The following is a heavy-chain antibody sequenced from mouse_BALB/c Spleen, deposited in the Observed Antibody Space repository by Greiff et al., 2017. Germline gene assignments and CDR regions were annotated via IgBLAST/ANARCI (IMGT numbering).Heavy chain of an antibody. CDR2: ISSGSSTI. Sequence: EVMLVESGGGLVQPGGSRKLSCAASGFTFSSFGMHWVRQAPEKGLEWVAYISSGSSTIYYADTVKGRFTISRDNPKNTLFLQMTSLRSEDTAMYYCARNYYGSSFMDYWGQGTSVTVSS. V-gene: IGHV5-17*02. CDR3: ARNYYGSSFMDY. J-gene: IGHJ4*01. CDR1: GFTFSSFG. D-gene: IGHD1-1*01.